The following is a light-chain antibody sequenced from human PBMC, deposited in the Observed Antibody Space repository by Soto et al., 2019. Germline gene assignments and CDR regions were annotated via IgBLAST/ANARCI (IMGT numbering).Light chain of an antibody. CDR3: LHYANLVLFT. Sequence: DIQMTQSPSSLSASVGDRVTITCQASQDISNYLNWYQQKPGKAPKLLIYDAANLEIGVPSRFSGSVSGTNFTFTISSLQPEDSATYYCLHYANLVLFTFGPGTKVGIE. CDR2: DAA. CDR1: QDISNY. V-gene: IGKV1-33*01. J-gene: IGKJ3*01.